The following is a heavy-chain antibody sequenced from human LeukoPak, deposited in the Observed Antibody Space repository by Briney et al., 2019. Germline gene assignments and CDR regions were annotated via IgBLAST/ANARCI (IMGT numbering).Heavy chain of an antibody. CDR3: ARVRDCGGGSCFSYLDY. J-gene: IGHJ4*02. CDR1: GFTFSSYY. Sequence: GSLRLSCAASGFTFSSYYMHWVRQVPGKGLVWVSRINGDESSTTYADSVKGRFTISRDNAKNTLYLQMNTLRAEDTAVYYCARVRDCGGGSCFSYLDYWGQGTLVTVSS. V-gene: IGHV3-74*01. CDR2: INGDESST. D-gene: IGHD2-15*01.